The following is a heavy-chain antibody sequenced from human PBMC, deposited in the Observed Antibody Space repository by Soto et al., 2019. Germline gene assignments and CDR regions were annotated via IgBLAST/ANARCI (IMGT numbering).Heavy chain of an antibody. Sequence: PGGSLRLSCVASGFTFSRYGMHWVRQAPGKGLEWVAVIWNDGSKQVYDDSVKGRFTISRDNSKNTLYLEMDSLRDEDTSVYYCARDDDYEANAIDLWGRGTLVTVSS. V-gene: IGHV3-33*01. CDR2: IWNDGSKQ. CDR3: ARDDDYEANAIDL. J-gene: IGHJ5*02. CDR1: GFTFSRYG. D-gene: IGHD4-17*01.